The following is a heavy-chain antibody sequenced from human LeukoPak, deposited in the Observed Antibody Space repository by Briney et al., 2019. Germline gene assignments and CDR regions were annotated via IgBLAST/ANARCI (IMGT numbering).Heavy chain of an antibody. CDR1: GYTFTGYY. CDR2: ISAYNGNT. CDR3: ARRMTRDYFYMDV. Sequence: GASVKVSCKASGYTFTGYYMHWVRQAPGQGLEWMGWISAYNGNTNYAQKLQGRVTMTTDTSTSTAYMELRSLRSDDTAVYYCARRMTRDYFYMDVWGKGTTVTISS. V-gene: IGHV1-18*04. J-gene: IGHJ6*03.